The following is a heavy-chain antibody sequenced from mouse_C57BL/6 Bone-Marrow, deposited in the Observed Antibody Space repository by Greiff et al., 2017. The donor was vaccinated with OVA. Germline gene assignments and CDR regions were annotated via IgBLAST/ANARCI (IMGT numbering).Heavy chain of an antibody. D-gene: IGHD1-1*01. CDR3: TTYYYGSSYLSYWYFDV. Sequence: VQLQQSGTVLARPGASVKMSCKTSGYTFTSYWMHWVKQRPGQGLEWIGAIYPGNSDTSYNQQFKGKAKLTAVTSASTAYMELSSLTNEDSAVYYCTTYYYGSSYLSYWYFDVWGTGTTVTVSS. J-gene: IGHJ1*03. CDR1: GYTFTSYW. V-gene: IGHV1-5*01. CDR2: IYPGNSDT.